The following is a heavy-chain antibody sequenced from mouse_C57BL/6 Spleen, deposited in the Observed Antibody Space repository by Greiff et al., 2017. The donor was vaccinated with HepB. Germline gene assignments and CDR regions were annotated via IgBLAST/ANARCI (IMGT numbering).Heavy chain of an antibody. CDR3: ASHFYYGSSYGYFDV. V-gene: IGHV14-2*01. D-gene: IGHD1-1*01. CDR1: GFNIKDYY. Sequence: EVKLMESGAELVKPGASVKLSCTASGFNIKDYYMHWVKQRTEQGLEWIGRIDPEDGETKYAPKFQGKATITADTSSNTAYLQLSSLTSEDTAVYYCASHFYYGSSYGYFDVWGTGTTVTVSS. CDR2: IDPEDGET. J-gene: IGHJ1*03.